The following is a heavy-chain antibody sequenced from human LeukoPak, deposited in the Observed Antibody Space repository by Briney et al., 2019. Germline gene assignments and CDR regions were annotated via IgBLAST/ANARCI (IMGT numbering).Heavy chain of an antibody. CDR2: IYYSGST. V-gene: IGHV4-31*03. D-gene: IGHD1-26*01. Sequence: SQTLSLTCTVSGGSISSGGYYWSWIRQHPGKGLEWIGYIYYSGSTYYNPSLKSRVTISVDTSKNQFSLKLSSVTAADTAVYYCARYSGSYWAAFDIWGQGTMVTVSS. J-gene: IGHJ3*02. CDR3: ARYSGSYWAAFDI. CDR1: GGSISSGGYY.